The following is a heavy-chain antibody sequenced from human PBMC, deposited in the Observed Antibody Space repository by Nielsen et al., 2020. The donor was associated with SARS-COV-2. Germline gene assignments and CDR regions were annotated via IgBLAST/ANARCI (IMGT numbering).Heavy chain of an antibody. CDR2: LSSSGGST. CDR1: GFTFNIYA. V-gene: IGHV3-23*01. J-gene: IGHJ2*01. Sequence: GGSLRLSCAASGFTFNIYAMAWVRRAPGRGLQWVTGLSSSGGSTYYTDSVKGRFTISRDNSKNTLYLEMHSLRVEDTAVYYCARDDIVVVPAAQGPYWYFDLWGRGTLVTVSS. CDR3: ARDDIVVVPAAQGPYWYFDL. D-gene: IGHD2-2*01.